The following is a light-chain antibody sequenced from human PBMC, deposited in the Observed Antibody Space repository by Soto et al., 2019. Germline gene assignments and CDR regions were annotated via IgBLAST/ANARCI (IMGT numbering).Light chain of an antibody. V-gene: IGLV2-14*01. CDR2: DVS. J-gene: IGLJ2*01. Sequence: QSVLTQPASVSGSPGQSITISCTGTSSDVGGYNYVSWYQQHPGKAPKLMIYDVSNRPSGVSNRLSGSKSGNTASLTISGLQAEEEADYYCSSYTSSSPVVFGGGTKLTVL. CDR1: SSDVGGYNY. CDR3: SSYTSSSPVV.